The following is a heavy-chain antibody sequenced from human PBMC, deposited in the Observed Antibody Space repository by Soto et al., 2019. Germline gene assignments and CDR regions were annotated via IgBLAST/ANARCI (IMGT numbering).Heavy chain of an antibody. V-gene: IGHV3-23*01. CDR3: AKEGCSSTSCYIGTQFDP. J-gene: IGHJ5*02. CDR1: GFTLSRHA. Sequence: VQLFGSGGSLVQPGGSLRLSRNSPGFTLSRHALTLGRPAPGKGLEWVSTISNGGGSTYYTDSVKGRFTISRDDSKNTLYLQMNSLRAEDTAVYYCAKEGCSSTSCYIGTQFDPWGQGTLVTVSS. CDR2: ISNGGGST. D-gene: IGHD2-2*02.